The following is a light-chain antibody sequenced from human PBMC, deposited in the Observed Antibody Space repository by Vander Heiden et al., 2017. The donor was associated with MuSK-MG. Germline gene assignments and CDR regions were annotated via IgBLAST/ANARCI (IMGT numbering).Light chain of an antibody. CDR1: NIGSKS. CDR2: DDS. J-gene: IGLJ1*01. V-gene: IGLV3-21*03. Sequence: SYVLTQPPSVSVAPGKTARITCGGNNIGSKSVHWYQQKPGQAPVLVVYDDSDRPSGIPERFSGSNSGNTATLTISWVEAGDEADYYCQVWDSSSDHSYVFGTGTKVTVL. CDR3: QVWDSSSDHSYV.